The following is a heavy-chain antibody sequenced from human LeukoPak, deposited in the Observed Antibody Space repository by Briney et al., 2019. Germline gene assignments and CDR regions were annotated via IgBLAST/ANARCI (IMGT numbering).Heavy chain of an antibody. CDR3: ARHLQDTAMVSPLYYFDN. CDR1: GGSISSYY. Sequence: SETLSLTCTVSGGSISSYYWSWIRQPPGKGLECIGYIYYSGSTKYSPSLKSRVTISVDTSKNQFSLRLSSVTAADTAVYYCARHLQDTAMVSPLYYFDNWGQGTLVTVSS. V-gene: IGHV4-59*08. D-gene: IGHD5-18*01. CDR2: IYYSGST. J-gene: IGHJ4*02.